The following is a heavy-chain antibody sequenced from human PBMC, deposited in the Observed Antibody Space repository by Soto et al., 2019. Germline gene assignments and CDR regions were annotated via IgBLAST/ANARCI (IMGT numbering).Heavy chain of an antibody. Sequence: GASVKVSCKASGYTFTSYGISWVRQAPGQGLEWMGWISAYNANTNYAQKLQGRVTMTTDTSTSTAYMELRSLRSDDTAVYYCARDTIYAGYSGYDYPAPPRIAVARVPDYWGQGTLVTVSS. CDR1: GYTFTSYG. CDR3: ARDTIYAGYSGYDYPAPPRIAVARVPDY. V-gene: IGHV1-18*01. CDR2: ISAYNANT. D-gene: IGHD5-12*01. J-gene: IGHJ4*02.